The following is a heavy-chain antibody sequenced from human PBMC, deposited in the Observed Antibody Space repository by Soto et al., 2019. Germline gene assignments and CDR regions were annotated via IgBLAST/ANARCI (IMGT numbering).Heavy chain of an antibody. D-gene: IGHD5-18*01. Sequence: ASGKVSCKASVYTFTSYGISWVRQAPGQGLEWMGWISAYNGNTNYAQKLQGRVTMTTDTSTSTAYMELRSLRSDDTAVYYCARDGDTAIPWGLFDYWGQGTLVTVSS. J-gene: IGHJ4*02. V-gene: IGHV1-18*01. CDR2: ISAYNGNT. CDR1: VYTFTSYG. CDR3: ARDGDTAIPWGLFDY.